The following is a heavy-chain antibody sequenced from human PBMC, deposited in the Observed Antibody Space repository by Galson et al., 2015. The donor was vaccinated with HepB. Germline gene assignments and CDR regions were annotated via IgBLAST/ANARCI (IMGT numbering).Heavy chain of an antibody. CDR2: ISSSSSTF. V-gene: IGHV3-48*02. D-gene: IGHD2-8*02. J-gene: IGHJ6*04. Sequence: SLRLSCAASGFTFSSYSMNWVRQAPGKGLEWVSYISSSSSTFYYADSVKGRFTISRDNAKNSLYLQMNSLRDEDTAVYYCARDWRETYWRPYWDDSGCWGKGITVSASS. CDR1: GFTFSSYS. CDR3: ARDWRETYWRPYWDDSGC.